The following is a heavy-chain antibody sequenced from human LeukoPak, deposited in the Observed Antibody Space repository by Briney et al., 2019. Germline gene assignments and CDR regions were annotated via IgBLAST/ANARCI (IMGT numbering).Heavy chain of an antibody. D-gene: IGHD1-26*01. CDR3: ASPTVVGATSDY. Sequence: SETLSLTCTVSGGSISSSSYYWGWIRQPPGKGLEWIGSIYYSGSTYYNPSLKSRVTISVDTSKNQFSLKLSSVTAADTAVYYCASPTVVGATSDYWGQGTLVTVSS. J-gene: IGHJ4*02. V-gene: IGHV4-39*07. CDR1: GGSISSSSYY. CDR2: IYYSGST.